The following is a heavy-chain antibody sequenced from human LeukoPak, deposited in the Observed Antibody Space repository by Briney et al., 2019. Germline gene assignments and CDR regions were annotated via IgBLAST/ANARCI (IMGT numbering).Heavy chain of an antibody. V-gene: IGHV4-34*01. CDR2: INHSGST. J-gene: IGHJ6*03. Sequence: KPSATLSLTCAVYGGSFSGYYWSWIRQPPGKGLEWIGEINHSGSTNYNPSLKSRVTISVDTSKNQFSLKLSSVTAADPAVYYCARDRNDYDRPMDVWAKRTTDSVSS. CDR3: ARDRNDYDRPMDV. CDR1: GGSFSGYY. D-gene: IGHD3-22*01.